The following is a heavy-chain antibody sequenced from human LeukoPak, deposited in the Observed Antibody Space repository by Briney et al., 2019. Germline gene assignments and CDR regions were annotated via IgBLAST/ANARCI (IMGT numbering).Heavy chain of an antibody. J-gene: IGHJ6*02. V-gene: IGHV4-59*01. Sequence: PSASLCLTCTDSGGSISSNYWSWIRQPPGKGLPSIRHIYYRGSTNYKQSLKSRATISVDTSKNQFSLKLSSVTAADTALYFRAGDGIRDCSGGSCYELRDYYGMDVWGQGTTVTVSS. CDR2: IYYRGST. D-gene: IGHD2-15*01. CDR1: GGSISSNY. CDR3: AGDGIRDCSGGSCYELRDYYGMDV.